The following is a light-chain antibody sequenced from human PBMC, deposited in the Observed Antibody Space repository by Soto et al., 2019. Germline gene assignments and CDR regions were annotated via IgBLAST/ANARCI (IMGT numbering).Light chain of an antibody. CDR3: QQRAATPPT. J-gene: IGKJ1*01. Sequence: DIPMTQSPSSLSASVGARVTSTCRASQSISSSLSWYQHKPGKAPKLLIYAASTLQSGVPSRFHDGGSGTDFTLTISSLQPEDFATYYYQQRAATPPTFDHGTKVETK. V-gene: IGKV1-39*01. CDR1: QSISSS. CDR2: AAS.